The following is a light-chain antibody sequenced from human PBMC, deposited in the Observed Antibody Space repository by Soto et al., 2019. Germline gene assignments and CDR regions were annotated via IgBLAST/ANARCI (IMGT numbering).Light chain of an antibody. CDR1: QSVGRN. V-gene: IGKV3-15*01. J-gene: IGKJ4*01. Sequence: ENLLTQSPATLSVSPGERATLSCRASQSVGRNLAWYQQKPGQAPRLLISGASTRATDIPARFSGSGSGTEFTLTISSLQSEDFAVYFCQQYNYWPPLTFGGGTKVDIK. CDR2: GAS. CDR3: QQYNYWPPLT.